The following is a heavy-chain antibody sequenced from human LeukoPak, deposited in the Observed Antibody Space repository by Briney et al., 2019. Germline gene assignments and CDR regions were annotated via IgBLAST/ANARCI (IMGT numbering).Heavy chain of an antibody. CDR3: ASDSIAAAGKTYYYYGMDV. Sequence: PSETLSLTCAVYGGSFSGYYWSWIRQPPGKGLEWIGEINHSGSSNYNPSLKSRATISVDTSKNQFSLKLSSVTAADTAVYYCASDSIAAAGKTYYYYGMDVWGQGTTVTVSS. J-gene: IGHJ6*02. CDR1: GGSFSGYY. D-gene: IGHD6-13*01. CDR2: INHSGSS. V-gene: IGHV4-34*01.